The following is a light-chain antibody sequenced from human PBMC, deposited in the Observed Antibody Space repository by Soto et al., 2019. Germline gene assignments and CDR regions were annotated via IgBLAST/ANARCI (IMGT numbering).Light chain of an antibody. CDR2: EVN. Sequence: QSALTQPASVSGSPGQSITISCTGTSSDVFVYNYVSWYQQHPGKAPKLMIYEVNNRPSGVSNRFSGSKSDNTASLTISGLQAEDEADYYCSSYTGSSTLYVFGTGTKLTVL. J-gene: IGLJ1*01. V-gene: IGLV2-14*01. CDR3: SSYTGSSTLYV. CDR1: SSDVFVYNY.